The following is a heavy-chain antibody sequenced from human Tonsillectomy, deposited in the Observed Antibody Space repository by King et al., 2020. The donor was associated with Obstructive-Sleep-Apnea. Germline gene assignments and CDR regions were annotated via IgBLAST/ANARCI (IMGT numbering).Heavy chain of an antibody. D-gene: IGHD4-23*01. CDR1: GFTFSNHG. CDR3: ARYTDHGAKSD. Sequence: VQLVESGGGVVQPGGSLRLSCAASGFTFSNHGMLWVRQAPGKGLEWVALIWFDGSKTNYVDSVKGRFIISKDDSKNTLYLQMNSLKAEDTAVYYCARYTDHGAKSDWGQGPLVTVSP. CDR2: IWFDGSKT. J-gene: IGHJ4*02. V-gene: IGHV3-33*01.